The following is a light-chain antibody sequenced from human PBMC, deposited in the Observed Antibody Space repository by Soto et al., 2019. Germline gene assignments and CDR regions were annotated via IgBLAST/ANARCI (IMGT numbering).Light chain of an antibody. Sequence: EIVLTQSPDTLSLSPGERATLSCRASQSVSSSFIACYRQKRGQPPRLPNYRASTMANGMPDRFTGSGSGTDFTLTISRLEPEDFAVYYCQQYESSPLTFGGGTKVEIK. J-gene: IGKJ4*01. V-gene: IGKV3-20*01. CDR3: QQYESSPLT. CDR2: RAS. CDR1: QSVSSSF.